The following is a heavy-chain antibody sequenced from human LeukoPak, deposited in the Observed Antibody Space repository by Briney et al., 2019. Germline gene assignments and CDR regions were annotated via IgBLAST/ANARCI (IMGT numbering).Heavy chain of an antibody. CDR1: GFTFSSYA. V-gene: IGHV3-23*01. CDR2: ISGSDGST. Sequence: GGSLRLSCAASGFTFSSYAMSWVRQAPGKGLEWVSAISGSDGSTYYADSVKGRFTISRDNSKNTLYLQMNSLRAEDTAVYYCAKAYHPEYYDFWSCYYIPLDYWGQGTLVTVSS. J-gene: IGHJ4*02. CDR3: AKAYHPEYYDFWSCYYIPLDY. D-gene: IGHD3-3*01.